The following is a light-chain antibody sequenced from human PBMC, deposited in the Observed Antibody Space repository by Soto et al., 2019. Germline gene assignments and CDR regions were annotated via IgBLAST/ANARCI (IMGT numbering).Light chain of an antibody. V-gene: IGLV3-21*04. J-gene: IGLJ2*01. CDR2: YDS. CDR3: QVWDSGSDHRV. CDR1: NIGSKS. Sequence: SYELTRPPSVSVAPGKTATITCGGNNIGSKSVHWYQQKPGQAPVLVISYDSDRPSGIPERFSGSNSGNTATLTISRVEAGDEANYYCQVWDSGSDHRVFGGGTKLTVL.